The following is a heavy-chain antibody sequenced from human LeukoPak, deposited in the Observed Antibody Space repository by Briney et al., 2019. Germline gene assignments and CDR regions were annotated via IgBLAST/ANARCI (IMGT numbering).Heavy chain of an antibody. Sequence: GGSLRLSCAASGFTFSSYPVHWGRQAPGKGLEWVALITYDGSNKYYADSVKGRFTISRDKSKSTLYLQMNSLRAEDTAVYSCASNLPAPDVWGQGTTVTVSS. CDR2: ITYDGSNK. J-gene: IGHJ6*02. V-gene: IGHV3-30-3*01. CDR1: GFTFSSYP. CDR3: ASNLPAPDV.